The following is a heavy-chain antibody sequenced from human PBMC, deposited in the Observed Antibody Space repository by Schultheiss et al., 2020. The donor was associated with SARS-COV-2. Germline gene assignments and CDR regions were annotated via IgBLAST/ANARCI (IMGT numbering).Heavy chain of an antibody. CDR1: GFTFSSYG. Sequence: GGSLRLSCAASGFTFSSYGMHWVRQAPGKGLEWVAVISYDGSNKYYADSVKGRFTISRDNSKNTLYLQMNSLRAEDTAVYYCARGDSSGWYESRYYYYGMDVWGQGTTVTVSS. J-gene: IGHJ6*02. D-gene: IGHD6-19*01. CDR3: ARGDSSGWYESRYYYYGMDV. CDR2: ISYDGSNK. V-gene: IGHV3-30*03.